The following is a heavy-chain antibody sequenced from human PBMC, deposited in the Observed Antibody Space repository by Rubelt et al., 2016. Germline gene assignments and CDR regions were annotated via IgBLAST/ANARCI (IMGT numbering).Heavy chain of an antibody. V-gene: IGHV4-39*01. Sequence: QLQLQESGPGLVKPSETLSLTCTVSGGAISSSSYYWGWIRQPPGKGLEWIGSIYYSGSTYYNPSLKSRVTISVDTSRNQFSLKLSSVTAADTAVFYCATGRGSGWDFDYWGQGTLVTVSS. J-gene: IGHJ4*02. CDR3: ATGRGSGWDFDY. CDR1: GGAISSSSYY. D-gene: IGHD6-19*01. CDR2: IYYSGST.